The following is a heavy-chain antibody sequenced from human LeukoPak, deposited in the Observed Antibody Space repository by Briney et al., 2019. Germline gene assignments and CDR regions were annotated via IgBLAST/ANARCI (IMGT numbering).Heavy chain of an antibody. D-gene: IGHD3-22*01. CDR1: GFSLSTSGVG. CDR3: ARRRRYYDSSGYQYYYFDY. CDR2: TYWDDDK. Sequence: SGPTLVKPTQTLTLTCTFSGFSLSTSGVGVGWIRQPPGKALEWLALTYWDDDKRYSPSLKSRLTITKDTSKNQVVLTMTNMDPVYTATYYCARRRRYYDSSGYQYYYFDYWGQGTLVTVSS. V-gene: IGHV2-5*02. J-gene: IGHJ4*02.